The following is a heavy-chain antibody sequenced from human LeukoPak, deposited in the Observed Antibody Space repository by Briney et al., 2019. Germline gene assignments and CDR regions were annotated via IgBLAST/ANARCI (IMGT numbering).Heavy chain of an antibody. V-gene: IGHV1-69*13. CDR1: GGTFSSYA. J-gene: IGHJ6*02. CDR3: ARSSYYDFWSGIYPYYYYGMDV. D-gene: IGHD3-3*01. Sequence: SVKVSCKASGGTFSSYAINWVRQAPGQGLEWMGGIIPFFGTAKYAQKFQGRVTITADESTSTAYMELSSLRSDDTAVYYCARSSYYDFWSGIYPYYYYGMDVWGQGTTVTVSS. CDR2: IIPFFGTA.